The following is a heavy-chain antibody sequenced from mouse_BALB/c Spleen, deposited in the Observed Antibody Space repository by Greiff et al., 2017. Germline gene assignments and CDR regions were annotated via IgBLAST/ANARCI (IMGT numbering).Heavy chain of an antibody. V-gene: IGHV2-4-1*01. D-gene: IGHD2-3*01. CDR1: GFSLSSYG. J-gene: IGHJ4*01. CDR3: ARTPEDDGFYYAMDY. CDR2: IWSGGST. Sequence: VKLVESGPGLVQPSQSLSITCTVSGFSLSSYGVHWVRQSPGKGLEWLGVIWSGGSTDYNAAFISRLSISKDNSKSQVFFKMNSLQADDTAIYYCARTPEDDGFYYAMDYWGQGTSVTVSS.